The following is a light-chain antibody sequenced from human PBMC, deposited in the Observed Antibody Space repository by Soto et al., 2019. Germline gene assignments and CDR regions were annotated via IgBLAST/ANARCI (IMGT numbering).Light chain of an antibody. Sequence: EIVLTQSPGTLSMSPGERATLSCRASQSVSSSYLAWYQQRRGQAPRLLIYGASSRATGIPDRFSGSGSGTDFTLTISRLEPEDFAVYYCQQYGSAPPMYTFGQGTTLEIK. CDR1: QSVSSSY. CDR2: GAS. CDR3: QQYGSAPPMYT. J-gene: IGKJ2*01. V-gene: IGKV3-20*01.